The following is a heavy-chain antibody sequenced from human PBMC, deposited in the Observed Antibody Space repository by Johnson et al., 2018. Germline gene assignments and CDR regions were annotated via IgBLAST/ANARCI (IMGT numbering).Heavy chain of an antibody. CDR2: TSGSGGST. D-gene: IGHD3-22*01. Sequence: VQLVQSGGGVVQPGRSLRLSCAASGFTFSSYGMHWVRQAPGKGLEWVSGTSGSGGSTYYADSVKGRFTISRDNSKNTLYLQMNSLRVEDTAVYYCAKYKDYYDSNGYYLGRALDIWPRDNGHRLL. CDR3: AKYKDYYDSNGYYLGRALDI. CDR1: GFTFSSYG. V-gene: IGHV3-23*04. J-gene: IGHJ3*02.